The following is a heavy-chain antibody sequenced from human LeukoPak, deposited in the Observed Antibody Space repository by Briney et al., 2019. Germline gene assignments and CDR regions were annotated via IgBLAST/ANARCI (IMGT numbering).Heavy chain of an antibody. Sequence: SETLSLTCTVSGGSISSYYWSWIRQPAGKGLEWIGRIYTSGSTNYNPSLKSRVTMSVDTSKNQFSLKLSSVTAADTAVYYCARSYPLYSSSWYTSWFDPRGQGTLVTVSS. CDR3: ARSYPLYSSSWYTSWFDP. J-gene: IGHJ5*02. V-gene: IGHV4-4*07. CDR2: IYTSGST. D-gene: IGHD6-13*01. CDR1: GGSISSYY.